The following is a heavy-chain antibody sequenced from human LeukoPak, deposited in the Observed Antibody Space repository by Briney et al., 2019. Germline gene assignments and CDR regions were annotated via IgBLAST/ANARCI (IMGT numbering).Heavy chain of an antibody. CDR1: GFTFDDYA. V-gene: IGHV3-9*01. CDR2: ISWNSGGT. J-gene: IGHJ3*02. Sequence: GGSLRLSCAASGFTFDDYAMHWVRQAPGKGLEWVPGISWNSGGTGYADSVKGRVTISRDNAKNSLYLQMNSLRVEDTALYYCAKDTRYSNYAGGSFDIWGQGTMVTVSS. CDR3: AKDTRYSNYAGGSFDI. D-gene: IGHD4-11*01.